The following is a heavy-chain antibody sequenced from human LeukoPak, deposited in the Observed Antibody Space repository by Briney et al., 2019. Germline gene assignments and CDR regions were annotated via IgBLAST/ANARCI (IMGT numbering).Heavy chain of an antibody. J-gene: IGHJ4*02. CDR1: GGSITSGRYY. CDR2: SYYTGST. V-gene: IGHV4-31*03. Sequence: TLSLTCSVSGGSITSGRYYWTWIRQYPEKGLERIGYSYYTGSTHYKPSLKSRAAISLDKSKNQFSLNLTSATAADTAVYYCARATYDLLTGYYLDSWGQGTLVTVSS. CDR3: ARATYDLLTGYYLDS. D-gene: IGHD3-9*01.